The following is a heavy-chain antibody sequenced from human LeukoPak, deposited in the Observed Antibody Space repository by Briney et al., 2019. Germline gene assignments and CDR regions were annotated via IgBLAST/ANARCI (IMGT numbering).Heavy chain of an antibody. J-gene: IGHJ5*02. CDR1: GGSISSGDYY. CDR2: IYYSGST. Sequence: PSQTLSLTCTVSGGSISSGDYYWSWIRQPPGKGLEWIGYIYYSGSTYYNPSLKSRVTISVDTSKNQFSLKLSSVTAADTAVYYCARQMYYYDSSGYLSWFDPWGQGTLVTVSS. CDR3: ARQMYYYDSSGYLSWFDP. D-gene: IGHD3-22*01. V-gene: IGHV4-30-4*01.